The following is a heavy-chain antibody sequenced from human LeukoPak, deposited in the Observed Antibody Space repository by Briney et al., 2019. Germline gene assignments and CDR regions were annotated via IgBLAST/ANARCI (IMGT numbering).Heavy chain of an antibody. D-gene: IGHD3-10*01. J-gene: IGHJ4*02. CDR1: GYTFTSYD. Sequence: ASVKVSCKASGYTFTSYDINWVRQATGQGLEWMGWMNPNSGNTGYAQKFQGRVTMTRDTSISTAHMELSRLRSDDTAVYYCARDLFTMVRGVIGVDYWGQGTLVTVSS. CDR3: ARDLFTMVRGVIGVDY. CDR2: MNPNSGNT. V-gene: IGHV1-8*02.